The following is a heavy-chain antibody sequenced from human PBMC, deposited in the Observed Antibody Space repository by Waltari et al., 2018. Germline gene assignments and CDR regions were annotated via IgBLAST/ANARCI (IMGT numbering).Heavy chain of an antibody. CDR1: TGSIRSYY. CDR2: YYSGST. CDR3: ASYSSTWDYCQH. J-gene: IGHJ1*01. V-gene: IGHV4-59*13. Sequence: QVPLQESGPGLVKPSETLSLTCTVSTGSIRSYYWTWIRQPPGKGLEWIGYYSGSTTYNPTLTSRVTISIDTSRNQFSLRLSSVTAADTAVYYCASYSSTWDYCQHWGQGTLVTVSS. D-gene: IGHD6-13*01.